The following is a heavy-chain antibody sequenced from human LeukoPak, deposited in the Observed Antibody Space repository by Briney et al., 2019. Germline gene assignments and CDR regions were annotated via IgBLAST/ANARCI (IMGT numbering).Heavy chain of an antibody. Sequence: GESLKISWKSSGYSFTTYWIGWVRQMPGKGLEWMGIIFPGDSDTTYSPSFQGQATISADKSIDTAYLQWSSLRASDTAMYYCATSGSQTKFDYWGQGTLVTVSS. V-gene: IGHV5-51*01. CDR1: GYSFTTYW. CDR2: IFPGDSDT. D-gene: IGHD3-10*01. J-gene: IGHJ4*02. CDR3: ATSGSQTKFDY.